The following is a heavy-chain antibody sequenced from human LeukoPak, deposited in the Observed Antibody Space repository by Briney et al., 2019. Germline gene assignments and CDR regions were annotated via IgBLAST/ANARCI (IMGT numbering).Heavy chain of an antibody. Sequence: GGSLRLSCTASGFTFNSYWMQWFRQDPGKGLVWVSCISTDGSITRYADSVKGRFTISRDNAKSTLYLQMNSLRAEDTAVYYCARDYARAVEYWGQGTLATVSS. CDR3: ARDYARAVEY. D-gene: IGHD2-2*01. CDR2: ISTDGSIT. J-gene: IGHJ4*02. V-gene: IGHV3-74*01. CDR1: GFTFNSYW.